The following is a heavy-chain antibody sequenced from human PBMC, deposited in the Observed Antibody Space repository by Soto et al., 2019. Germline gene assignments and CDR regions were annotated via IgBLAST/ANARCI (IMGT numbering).Heavy chain of an antibody. J-gene: IGHJ6*03. D-gene: IGHD3-22*01. CDR2: IYPGDSDT. CDR1: GYSFTSYW. CDR3: ARSGLEFYYYYYMDV. Sequence: GESLKISCKGSGYSFTSYWIGWMRQMPVKGLEWMGIIYPGDSDTRYSPSFQGQVTISADKSISTAYLQWSSLKASDTAMYYCARSGLEFYYYYYMDVWGKGTTVTVSS. V-gene: IGHV5-51*01.